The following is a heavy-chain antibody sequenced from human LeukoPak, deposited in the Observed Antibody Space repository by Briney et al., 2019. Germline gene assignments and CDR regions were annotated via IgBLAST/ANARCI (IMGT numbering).Heavy chain of an antibody. Sequence: PSESLSLTCAVYGGSFSGSYWSWIRQSPGKGLEWIGEINHSGSANYNPSLKSRVTISVDTSKNQFSLKLSSVTAADTAVYYCARDGGYSGSFVDYWGQGTLVTVSS. CDR2: INHSGSA. V-gene: IGHV4-34*01. J-gene: IGHJ4*02. D-gene: IGHD1-26*01. CDR1: GGSFSGSY. CDR3: ARDGGYSGSFVDY.